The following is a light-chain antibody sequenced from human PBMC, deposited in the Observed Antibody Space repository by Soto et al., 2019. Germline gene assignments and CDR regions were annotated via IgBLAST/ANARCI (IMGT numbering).Light chain of an antibody. CDR1: ISDIGAYNV. CDR3: TSWTTRTTMI. Sequence: QSALTQPASVSGSPGQSITISCTGTISDIGAYNVVSWYQQHPGKATKLMLYDVSIRPLGVSYRFSGSMSGNTASLTISGLKADDEADYYCTSWTTRTTMIFGRATKVTVL. CDR2: DVS. V-gene: IGLV2-14*03. J-gene: IGLJ2*01.